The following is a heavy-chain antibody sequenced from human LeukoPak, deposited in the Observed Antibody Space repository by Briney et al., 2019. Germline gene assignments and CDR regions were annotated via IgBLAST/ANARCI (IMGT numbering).Heavy chain of an antibody. J-gene: IGHJ4*02. CDR2: INHSGST. Sequence: PGGSLRLSCAASGFTFSSYSMNWIRQPPGKGLEWIGEINHSGSTNYNPSLKSRVTISVDTSKNQFSLKLSSVTAADTAVYYCARGGATMVRGVHGYWGQGTLVTVSS. CDR1: GFTFSSYS. CDR3: ARGGATMVRGVHGY. D-gene: IGHD3-10*01. V-gene: IGHV4-34*01.